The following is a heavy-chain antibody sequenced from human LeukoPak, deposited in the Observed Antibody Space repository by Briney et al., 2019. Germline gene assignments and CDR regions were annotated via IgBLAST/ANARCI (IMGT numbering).Heavy chain of an antibody. CDR1: GGSFSGYY. D-gene: IGHD5-12*01. J-gene: IGHJ4*02. V-gene: IGHV4-34*01. CDR2: INHSGST. Sequence: SETLSLTCAVYGGSFSGYYWSWIRQPPGKGLEWIGEINHSGSTNYNPSLKSRVTISVDTSKNQFSLKLSSVTAADTAVYYCARGREDGYNSRDRPGNFDYWGQGTLVTVSS. CDR3: ARGREDGYNSRDRPGNFDY.